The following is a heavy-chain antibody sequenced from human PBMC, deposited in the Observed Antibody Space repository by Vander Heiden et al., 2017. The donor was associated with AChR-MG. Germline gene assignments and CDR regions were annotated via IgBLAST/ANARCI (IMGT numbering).Heavy chain of an antibody. CDR2: IYYSGST. V-gene: IGHV4-31*03. J-gene: IGHJ5*02. Sequence: QVQLQESGPGLVKPSQTLSLTCTVSGGFISSGGYYWSWIRQHPGKGLEWIGYIYYSGSTYYNPSLKSRVTISVDTSKNQFSLKLSSVTAADTAVYYCARDRHYYDSSGYLNWFDPWGQGTLVTVSS. CDR1: GGFISSGGYY. CDR3: ARDRHYYDSSGYLNWFDP. D-gene: IGHD3-22*01.